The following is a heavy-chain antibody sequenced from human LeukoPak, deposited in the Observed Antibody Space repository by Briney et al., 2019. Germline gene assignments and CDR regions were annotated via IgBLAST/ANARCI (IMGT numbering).Heavy chain of an antibody. CDR1: GFTFSSYW. J-gene: IGHJ4*02. CDR3: ARVSEQWLALGY. D-gene: IGHD6-19*01. Sequence: GGSLRLSCAASGFTFSSYWMHWVRHAPGKGLVWVSRINSDGSSTSYADSVKGRFTISRDNAKNTLYLQMNSLRAEDTAVYYCARVSEQWLALGYWGQGTLVTVSS. CDR2: INSDGSST. V-gene: IGHV3-74*01.